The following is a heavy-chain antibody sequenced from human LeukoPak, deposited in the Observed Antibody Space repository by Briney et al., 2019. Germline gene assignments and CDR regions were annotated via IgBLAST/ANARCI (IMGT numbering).Heavy chain of an antibody. V-gene: IGHV3-30*03. D-gene: IGHD3/OR15-3a*01. CDR3: ARDWTPLDY. CDR1: GFTFSSYG. CDR2: IPYDGSNK. J-gene: IGHJ4*02. Sequence: PGKSLRLSCAASGFTFSSYGMHWVRQAPGKGLEWVAVIPYDGSNKYYADSVKGRFTISRDNAKNSLYLQMNSLRAEDTAVYYCARDWTPLDYWGQGTLVTVSS.